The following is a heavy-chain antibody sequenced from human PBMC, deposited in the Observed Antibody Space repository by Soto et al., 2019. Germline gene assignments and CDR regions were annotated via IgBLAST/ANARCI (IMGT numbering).Heavy chain of an antibody. CDR3: SWSMSDSRLHHWGFDY. V-gene: IGHV4-34*01. D-gene: IGHD7-27*01. CDR1: GGSVRAYH. Sequence: PSETLSLTCAVYGGSVRAYHSSWIRQPPGKTLESIGEIDHTGTTLYNPSLKSRVIMSVDESKNQFFLSLNSVSVADTAVYYCSWSMSDSRLHHWGFDYWGQGNLVTVSS. J-gene: IGHJ4*02. CDR2: IDHTGTT.